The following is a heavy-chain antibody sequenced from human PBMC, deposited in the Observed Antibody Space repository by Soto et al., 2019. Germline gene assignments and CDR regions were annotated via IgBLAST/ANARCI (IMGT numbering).Heavy chain of an antibody. V-gene: IGHV3-11*04. CDR3: AREGGSLNWFDP. D-gene: IGHD1-26*01. J-gene: IGHJ5*02. CDR1: GFTFRDYY. CDR2: ISPDGGNV. Sequence: GGSLRLSCAASGFTFRDYYMTWLRQAPGKGLEWVSYISPDGGNVYYADSVKGRFTISRDNAKNSLYLQMNSLRDEDTAVYYCAREGGSLNWFDPWGQGTLVTVSS.